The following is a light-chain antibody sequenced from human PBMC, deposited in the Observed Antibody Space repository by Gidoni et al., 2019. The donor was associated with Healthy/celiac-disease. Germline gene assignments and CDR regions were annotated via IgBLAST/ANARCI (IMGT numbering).Light chain of an antibody. CDR3: GTWDSSLSAGL. CDR2: DNN. V-gene: IGLV1-51*01. CDR1: SSNIGNNY. Sequence: QSVLTQPPSVSAAPGQKVTLSCSGSSSNIGNNYVSWYQQLPGTAPKLLIYDNNKRPSGIPDRFSGSKSGTSATLGITGLQTGDEADYYCGTWDSSLSAGLFGTGTKVTVL. J-gene: IGLJ1*01.